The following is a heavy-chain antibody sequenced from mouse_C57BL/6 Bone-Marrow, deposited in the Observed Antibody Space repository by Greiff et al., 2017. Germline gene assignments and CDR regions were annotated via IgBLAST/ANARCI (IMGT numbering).Heavy chain of an antibody. V-gene: IGHV1-39*01. J-gene: IGHJ1*03. CDR2: INPNYGTT. D-gene: IGHD1-1*01. Sequence: ESGYSFTDYNMNWVKQSNGKSLEWIGVINPNYGTTSYNQKFKGKATLTVDQSSSTAYMQLNSLTSEDSAVYYCARRGLLRCYWYFDVWGTGTTVTVSS. CDR1: GYSFTDYN. CDR3: ARRGLLRCYWYFDV.